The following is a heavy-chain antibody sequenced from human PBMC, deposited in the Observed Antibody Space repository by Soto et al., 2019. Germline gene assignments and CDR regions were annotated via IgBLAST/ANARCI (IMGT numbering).Heavy chain of an antibody. CDR3: ARGGGTILAPLP. J-gene: IGHJ5*02. CDR1: GYTFTGYF. V-gene: IGHV1-2*02. D-gene: IGHD3-3*01. Sequence: GASVKVSCKASGYTFTGYFMHWVRQAPGQGLEWMGWINPNSGATKYAQKFQGRVTLSRDTSISTAYMELSGLRSDDTAVYYCARGGGTILAPLPWGQGTLVTFSS. CDR2: INPNSGAT.